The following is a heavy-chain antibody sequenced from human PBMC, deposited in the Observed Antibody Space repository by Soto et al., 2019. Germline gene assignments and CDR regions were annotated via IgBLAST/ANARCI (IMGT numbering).Heavy chain of an antibody. V-gene: IGHV1-2*02. CDR3: ARTPTHKTLFDY. Sequence: ASVKVSCKASGYTFTGYYMHWVRQAPGRGLEWMGWINPNSGGTNYAQKFQGRVTMTRDTSISTAYMELSRLRSDDTAVYYCARTPTHKTLFDYWGQGTLVTVSS. CDR1: GYTFTGYY. CDR2: INPNSGGT. J-gene: IGHJ4*02.